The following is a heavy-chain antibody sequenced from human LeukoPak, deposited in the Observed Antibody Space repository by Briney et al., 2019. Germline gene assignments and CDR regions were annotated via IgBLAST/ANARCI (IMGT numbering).Heavy chain of an antibody. CDR1: GFPFDDYA. V-gene: IGHV3-9*01. D-gene: IGHD6-13*01. Sequence: SLRLSCAASGFPFDDYAMHWVRQAPGKGLEWVSGISWNSGSIGYADSVKGRFTISRDNAKNSLYLQMNSLRAEDTALYYCAKDIFTGIAAAGAIDYWGQGTLVTVSS. CDR3: AKDIFTGIAAAGAIDY. CDR2: ISWNSGSI. J-gene: IGHJ4*02.